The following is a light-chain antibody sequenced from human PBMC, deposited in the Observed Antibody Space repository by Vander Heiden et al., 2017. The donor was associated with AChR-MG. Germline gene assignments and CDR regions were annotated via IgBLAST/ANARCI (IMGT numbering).Light chain of an antibody. CDR3: SAFVGSNNWL. Sequence: QSALTQPPSASGSPGQSVTISCAGTSSDIGAYNYVSWYQQHPGKAPKLSISEVRKRPSGVPDRFSGSKSGNTDSLTVSGLQAEDEAYYDCSAFVGSNNWLFGGGTKLTVL. CDR1: SSDIGAYNY. V-gene: IGLV2-8*01. CDR2: EVR. J-gene: IGLJ2*01.